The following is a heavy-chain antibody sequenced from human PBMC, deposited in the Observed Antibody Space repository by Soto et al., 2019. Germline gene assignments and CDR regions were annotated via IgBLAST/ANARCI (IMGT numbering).Heavy chain of an antibody. CDR3: ARRYGSAIHS. Sequence: QVQLQYSGPGLVKPSETLSLTCTVSGGTISSWYWSWIRQPPGKALEWIGYIYYSGCTNCKPSLKGRVTRSVDTCKNQSSLKLSSVTAADTAVYYCARRYGSAIHSRGQGTLGSVSS. V-gene: IGHV4-59*08. J-gene: IGHJ5*01. CDR2: IYYSGCT. D-gene: IGHD1-26*01. CDR1: GGTISSWY.